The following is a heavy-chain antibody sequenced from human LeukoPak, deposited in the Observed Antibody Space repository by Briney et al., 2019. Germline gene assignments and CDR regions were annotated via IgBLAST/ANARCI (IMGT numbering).Heavy chain of an antibody. J-gene: IGHJ4*02. CDR2: INPNSGGT. D-gene: IGHD2-15*01. CDR3: ARVGWVAPRVHFDS. CDR1: GYTFSDYY. Sequence: ASVRASCKASGYTFSDYYIHWVRQAPGQGLEWMGWINPNSGGTHYAQKFQGRVTMTRDTSISTAYMELSRLRSDDTAVYYCARVGWVAPRVHFDSWGQGTLLTVSS. V-gene: IGHV1-2*02.